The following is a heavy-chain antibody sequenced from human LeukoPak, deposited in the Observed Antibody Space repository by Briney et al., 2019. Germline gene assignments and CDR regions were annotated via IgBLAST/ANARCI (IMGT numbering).Heavy chain of an antibody. V-gene: IGHV3-30*02. CDR1: RFTFSTYG. CDR3: AKVFCSGGSCYPHTFVY. J-gene: IGHJ4*02. D-gene: IGHD2-15*01. Sequence: GGSLRLSCAASRFTFSTYGMHWVRQAPGKGLDWVAFIRNDGSIKYYADSVKGRFTISRDNSENTLYLQMNSLRPEDTAMYYCAKVFCSGGSCYPHTFVYWGQGILVTVSS. CDR2: IRNDGSIK.